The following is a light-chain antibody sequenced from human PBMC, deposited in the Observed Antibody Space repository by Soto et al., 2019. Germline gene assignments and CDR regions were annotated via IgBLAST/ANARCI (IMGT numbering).Light chain of an antibody. CDR1: PSISSH. CDR2: AAS. CDR3: HQSYSTPRKT. Sequence: DIELTQSPSSLSASVGGRVTTTCRASPSISSHFNAYQQRPGKDAKLLIYAASSLQSAVPSRFSGSASWTDFTLTISSLQPEDFATYYCHQSYSTPRKTFGQGTKVGIK. J-gene: IGKJ1*01. V-gene: IGKV1-39*01.